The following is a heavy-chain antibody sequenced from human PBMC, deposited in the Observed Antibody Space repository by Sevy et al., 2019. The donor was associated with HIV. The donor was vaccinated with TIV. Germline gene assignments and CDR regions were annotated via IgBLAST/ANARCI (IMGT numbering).Heavy chain of an antibody. D-gene: IGHD3-9*01. CDR1: GFSFIKYW. V-gene: IGHV3-7*01. Sequence: GGSLRLSCAASGFSFIKYWMSWVRQAPGKGLEWVANIKEDGSQKNYLESVKGRFTISRDNAKNLLYLQMNNLRADDTAVYYCARDPDILSGYPSHNFDYWGQGTLVTVSS. J-gene: IGHJ4*02. CDR2: IKEDGSQK. CDR3: ARDPDILSGYPSHNFDY.